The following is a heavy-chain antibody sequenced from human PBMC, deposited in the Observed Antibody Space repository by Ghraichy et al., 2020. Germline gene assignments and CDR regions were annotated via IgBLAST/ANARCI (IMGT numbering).Heavy chain of an antibody. D-gene: IGHD6-13*01. Sequence: SETLSLTCTVSGGSISSSSYYWGWIRQPPGKGLEWIGSIYYSGSTYYNPSLKSRVTISVDTSKNQFSLKLSSVTAADTAVYYCARHARPQLVSGFNFDYWGQGTLVTVSS. J-gene: IGHJ4*02. CDR2: IYYSGST. V-gene: IGHV4-39*01. CDR1: GGSISSSSYY. CDR3: ARHARPQLVSGFNFDY.